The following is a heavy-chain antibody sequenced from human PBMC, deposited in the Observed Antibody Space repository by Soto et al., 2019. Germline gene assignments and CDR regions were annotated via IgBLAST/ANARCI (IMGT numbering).Heavy chain of an antibody. V-gene: IGHV1-18*01. Sequence: GASVKVSCKASGYTFTSYGISWVRQAPGQGLEWMGWISAYNGNTNYAQKLQGRVTMTTDTSTSTAYMELRSLRSDDTAVYYCARDVVGLYYYYGMDVWGQGTKVTVSS. CDR2: ISAYNGNT. D-gene: IGHD1-26*01. J-gene: IGHJ6*02. CDR1: GYTFTSYG. CDR3: ARDVVGLYYYYGMDV.